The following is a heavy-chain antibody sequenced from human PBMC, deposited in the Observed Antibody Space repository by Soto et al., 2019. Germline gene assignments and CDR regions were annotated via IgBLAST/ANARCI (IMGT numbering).Heavy chain of an antibody. CDR3: ARGDCVVGTCYSLAGSFYYYMDV. J-gene: IGHJ6*03. CDR1: GFTFSNYW. CDR2: INSDGSVS. D-gene: IGHD2-15*01. V-gene: IGHV3-74*01. Sequence: VKLVESGGGLVQPGGSLRLSCAASGFTFSNYWMYWVRQAPGKGLVWVSRINSDGSVSSYADSVKGRLTISRDNVKNTLYLQMNSLRVEDTAVYYCARGDCVVGTCYSLAGSFYYYMDVWGKGTTVTVFS.